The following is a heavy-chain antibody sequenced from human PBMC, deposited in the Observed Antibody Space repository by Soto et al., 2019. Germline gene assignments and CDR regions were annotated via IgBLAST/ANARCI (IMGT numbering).Heavy chain of an antibody. V-gene: IGHV4-31*03. Sequence: SETLSLTCTVSGASISNGQFAWTWNRQHPDLGLQWIGHIYTSGRSDLNPSLQSRVVMSIDTSENQFSLGLTSVTDDDSAVYFCARERREKSFGSQFSFYGLDVWGQGTTVTVSS. CDR2: IYTSGRS. J-gene: IGHJ6*02. D-gene: IGHD3-16*01. CDR3: ARERREKSFGSQFSFYGLDV. CDR1: GASISNGQFA.